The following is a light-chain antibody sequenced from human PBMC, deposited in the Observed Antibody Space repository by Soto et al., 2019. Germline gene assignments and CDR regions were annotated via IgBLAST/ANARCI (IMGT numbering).Light chain of an antibody. CDR3: QQYNTFSFT. Sequence: DIQMTQSPSTLSASVGDRVTITCRASQSISNWLAWYQQKPGKAPKLVIYDASSLERGVPSRFSGSGSGTEFTLTISSLQPDDFATYYCQQYNTFSFTFGPVTKVDIK. J-gene: IGKJ3*01. CDR2: DAS. CDR1: QSISNW. V-gene: IGKV1-5*01.